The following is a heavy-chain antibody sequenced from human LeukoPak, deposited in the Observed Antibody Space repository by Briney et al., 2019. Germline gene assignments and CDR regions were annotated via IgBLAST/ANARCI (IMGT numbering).Heavy chain of an antibody. J-gene: IGHJ4*02. CDR2: ISYDGSDK. V-gene: IGHV3-30*18. CDR3: AKDAFSSGWELFDY. Sequence: PGGSLRLSCAASGFTFSSYGMHWVRPAPGKGVEVVAVISYDGSDKYHADSVKGRFTISRDNSKNTLYLQMSSLRAEDTAVYSCAKDAFSSGWELFDYWGQGTLVTVSS. CDR1: GFTFSSYG. D-gene: IGHD6-19*01.